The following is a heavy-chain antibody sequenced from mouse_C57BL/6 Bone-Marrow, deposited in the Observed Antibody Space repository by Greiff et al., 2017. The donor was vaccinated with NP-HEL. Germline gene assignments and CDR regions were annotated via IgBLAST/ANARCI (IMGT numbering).Heavy chain of an antibody. V-gene: IGHV1-85*01. D-gene: IGHD1-1*01. J-gene: IGHJ1*03. CDR1: GYTFTSYD. CDR2: IYPRDGST. Sequence: VQVVESGPELVKPGASVKLSCKASGYTFTSYDINWVKQRPGQGLEWIGWIYPRDGSTKYKEKFKGKATLTVDTSSSTAYMELHSLTSEDSAVYFCARPYYYGSSHWYFDVWGTGTTVTVSS. CDR3: ARPYYYGSSHWYFDV.